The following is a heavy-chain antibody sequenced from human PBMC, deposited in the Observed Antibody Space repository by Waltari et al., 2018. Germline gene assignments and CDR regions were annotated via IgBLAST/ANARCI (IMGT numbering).Heavy chain of an antibody. V-gene: IGHV1-24*01. Sequence: QVQLVQSGAEVKKPGASVKVSCKVSGYTLTELAMHWVRQATGNGLEWMGGFDPEDGETIYAQKFQGRVTMTEDTSTDTAYMELSSLRSEDTAVYYCATSVVVVAATRDYYYYGKDVWGQGTTVTVSS. CDR3: ATSVVVVAATRDYYYYGKDV. CDR1: GYTLTELA. CDR2: FDPEDGET. J-gene: IGHJ6*02. D-gene: IGHD2-15*01.